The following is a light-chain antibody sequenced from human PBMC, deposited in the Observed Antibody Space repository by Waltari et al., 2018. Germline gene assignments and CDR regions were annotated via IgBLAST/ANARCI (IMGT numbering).Light chain of an antibody. V-gene: IGKV1-9*01. CDR3: QQLNSYPIT. CDR2: TAS. CDR1: HGISSY. Sequence: IQLTQSPSSLSTSVGDRVTITCRASHGISSYLAWYQQKPGKAPKLLIYTASTLQSGVPSRFSGSVSWTEFTLTISSLQPEDFATYYCQQLNSYPITFGGGTKVEIK. J-gene: IGKJ4*01.